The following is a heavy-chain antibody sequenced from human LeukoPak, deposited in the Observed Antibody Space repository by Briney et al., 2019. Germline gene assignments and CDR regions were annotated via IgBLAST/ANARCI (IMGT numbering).Heavy chain of an antibody. J-gene: IGHJ4*02. CDR3: ARAYYYGSGTNDF. CDR1: GYTFTSYG. V-gene: IGHV1-2*02. D-gene: IGHD3-10*01. CDR2: INPNSGDT. Sequence: ASVKVSCKASGYTFTSYGISWVRQAPGQGLEWMGWINPNSGDTNYAQKFQGRVTMTRDTSITTAYMELSRLRSDDTAVYYCARAYYYGSGTNDFWGQGTLVTVSS.